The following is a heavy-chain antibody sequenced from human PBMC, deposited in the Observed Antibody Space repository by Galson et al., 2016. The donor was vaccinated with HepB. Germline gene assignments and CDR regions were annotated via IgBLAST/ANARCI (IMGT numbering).Heavy chain of an antibody. D-gene: IGHD5-18*01. CDR2: INKDGREK. Sequence: SLRLSCAASGISFSTHWMNWVRLAPGKGLQWVATINKDGREKYYEDSVKGRFSISRADANNSVYLEMSSLRAEDTAVYFCARSRRERDSYGFAYWGQGTQVAVSS. CDR3: ARSRRERDSYGFAY. V-gene: IGHV3-7*03. J-gene: IGHJ4*02. CDR1: GISFSTHW.